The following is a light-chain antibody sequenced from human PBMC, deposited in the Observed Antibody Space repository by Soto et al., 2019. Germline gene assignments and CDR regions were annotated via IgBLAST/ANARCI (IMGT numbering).Light chain of an antibody. CDR3: QQYNSYSLYT. V-gene: IGKV1-5*03. J-gene: IGKJ2*01. CDR1: QSISSW. CDR2: KAS. Sequence: DIKMTQSPSTVSASVGDRVTITCRASQSISSWLAWYQQKPGKAPKLLIYKASSLESGVPSRFSGSGSGTEFTLTISSLQPDDFATYYCQQYNSYSLYTFGQGTKLEIK.